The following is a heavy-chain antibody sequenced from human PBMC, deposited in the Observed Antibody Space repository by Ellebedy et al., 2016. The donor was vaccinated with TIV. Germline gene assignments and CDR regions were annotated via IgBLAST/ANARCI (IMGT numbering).Heavy chain of an antibody. J-gene: IGHJ6*02. V-gene: IGHV3-30*02. CDR2: IRYDGSNK. CDR3: AKIGAAGIPFYYYYYGMDV. CDR1: GFPFSSYE. D-gene: IGHD6-13*01. Sequence: GESLKISCVASGFPFSSYEMNWVRQAPGKGLEWVAFIRYDGSNKYYAVSVKGRFTISRDNSKNTLYLRMNSLRAEDTAVYYCAKIGAAGIPFYYYYYGMDVWGQGTTVTVSS.